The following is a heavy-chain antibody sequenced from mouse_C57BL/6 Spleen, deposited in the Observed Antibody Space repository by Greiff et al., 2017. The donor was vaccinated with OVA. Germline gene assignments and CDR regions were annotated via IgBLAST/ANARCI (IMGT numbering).Heavy chain of an antibody. J-gene: IGHJ4*01. CDR1: GFTFSDYG. Sequence: EVKLMESGGGLVKPGGSLKLSCAASGFTFSDYGMHWVRQAPEKGLEWVAYISSGSSTIYYADTVKGRFTISRDNAKNTLFLQMTSLRTVDTAMYYCARGGDGYSYAMDYWGQGTSVTVSS. V-gene: IGHV5-17*01. CDR2: ISSGSSTI. D-gene: IGHD2-3*01. CDR3: ARGGDGYSYAMDY.